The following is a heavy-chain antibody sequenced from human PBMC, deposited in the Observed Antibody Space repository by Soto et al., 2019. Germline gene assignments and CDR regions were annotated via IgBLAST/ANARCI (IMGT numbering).Heavy chain of an antibody. CDR3: ARPDEGGYSSNHHYYCALDV. V-gene: IGHV1-69*01. J-gene: IGHJ6*02. D-gene: IGHD3-22*01. CDR2: IIPIFEIT. CDR1: GGTFRSYS. Sequence: QVQLVQSGAEVKKPGSSVKVSCKASGGTFRSYSISWVRQAPGQGLEWMGGIIPIFEITNYAQKFQGRVTITADESTSTAYMELSSLGSDDTAVYYCARPDEGGYSSNHHYYCALDVWGQGTTVTV.